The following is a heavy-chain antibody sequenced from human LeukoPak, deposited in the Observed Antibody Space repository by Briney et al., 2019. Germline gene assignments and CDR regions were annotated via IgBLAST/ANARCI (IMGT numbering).Heavy chain of an antibody. CDR1: GFTFSSYW. D-gene: IGHD3-3*01. CDR3: AKGRSITIFGVAPSGY. V-gene: IGHV3-7*03. Sequence: GGSLRLSCAASGFTFSSYWMSWVRQAPGKGLEWVANIKQDGSEKYYVDSVKGRFTISRDNAKNTLYLQMNSLRAEDTAVYYCAKGRSITIFGVAPSGYWGQGTLVTVSS. CDR2: IKQDGSEK. J-gene: IGHJ4*02.